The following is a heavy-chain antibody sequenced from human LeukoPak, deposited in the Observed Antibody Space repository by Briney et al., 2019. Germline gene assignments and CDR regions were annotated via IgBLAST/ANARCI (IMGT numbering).Heavy chain of an antibody. V-gene: IGHV3-74*01. J-gene: IGHJ4*02. CDR1: GFTFSSHW. CDR3: TRVGYIDEGIDY. CDR2: INSDGSSI. Sequence: GGSLRLSCAASGFTFSSHWMHWVRQAPGKGLVWVSRINSDGSSISYADSVKGRFTISRDNAKNTLYLQMNSLRAEDTAIYYCTRVGYIDEGIDYWGQGTLVTVSS. D-gene: IGHD5-24*01.